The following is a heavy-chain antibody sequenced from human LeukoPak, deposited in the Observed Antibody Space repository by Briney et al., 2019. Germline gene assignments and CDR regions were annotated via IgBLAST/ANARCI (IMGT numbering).Heavy chain of an antibody. J-gene: IGHJ4*02. D-gene: IGHD3-9*01. V-gene: IGHV1-46*01. Sequence: ASVKVSCKASGYTFTTYYVHWVRQAPGQGLEWMGIINPSGGSTTYAQKFRGRLTMTRDMSTSTVYMELSSLRSEDTAVYYCARGSRPVYDLLTGKRYFDYWGQGTLLTVSS. CDR2: INPSGGST. CDR3: ARGSRPVYDLLTGKRYFDY. CDR1: GYTFTTYY.